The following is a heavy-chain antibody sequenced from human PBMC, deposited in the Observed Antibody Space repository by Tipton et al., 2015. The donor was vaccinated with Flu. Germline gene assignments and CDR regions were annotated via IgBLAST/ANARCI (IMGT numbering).Heavy chain of an antibody. V-gene: IGHV4-38-2*01. CDR2: VYLTGST. Sequence: TLSLTCSVSGFSISSGFWWGWIRQPPGKGLEWIGSVYLTGSTYYTPSLKRRVTISVDTSNNQFSLKLSSVTAADTAVYYCARMEWTVTTPRYFDLWGRGTLVTVSS. D-gene: IGHD4-17*01. CDR1: GFSISSGFW. CDR3: ARMEWTVTTPRYFDL. J-gene: IGHJ2*01.